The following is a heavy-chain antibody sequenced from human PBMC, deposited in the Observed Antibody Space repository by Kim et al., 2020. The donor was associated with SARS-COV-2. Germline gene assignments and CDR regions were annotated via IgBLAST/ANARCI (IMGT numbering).Heavy chain of an antibody. V-gene: IGHV1-69*04. J-gene: IGHJ4*02. Sequence: AQKFQGRVTITADKSTSTAYMELSSLRAEDTAVYYCARENYYDSSGYTHWGQGTLVTVSS. D-gene: IGHD3-22*01. CDR3: ARENYYDSSGYTH.